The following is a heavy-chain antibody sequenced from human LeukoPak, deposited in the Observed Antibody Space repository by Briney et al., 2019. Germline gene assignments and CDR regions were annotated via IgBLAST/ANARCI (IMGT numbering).Heavy chain of an antibody. CDR3: ARGGYCSSTSCSPFDY. J-gene: IGHJ4*02. D-gene: IGHD2-2*01. CDR1: GYTFTSYG. Sequence: RASVKVSCKASGYTFTSYGISWVRQAPGQGLEWVGWISAYNGNTNYAQKLQGRVTMTTDTSTSTAYMELRSLRSDDTAVYYCARGGYCSSTSCSPFDYWGQGTLVTVSS. CDR2: ISAYNGNT. V-gene: IGHV1-18*01.